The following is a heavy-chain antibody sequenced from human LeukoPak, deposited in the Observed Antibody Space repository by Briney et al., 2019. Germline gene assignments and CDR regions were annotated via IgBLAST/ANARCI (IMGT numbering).Heavy chain of an antibody. Sequence: SETLSLTCTVSGGSITSYYWSWIRQPPGKGLEWIGEINHSGSTNYNPSLKSRVTISVDTSKNQFSLKLSSVTAADTAVYYCARRERVAAAGPRGISFDYWGQGTLVTVSS. CDR2: INHSGST. J-gene: IGHJ4*02. V-gene: IGHV4-34*01. CDR1: GGSITSYY. D-gene: IGHD6-13*01. CDR3: ARRERVAAAGPRGISFDY.